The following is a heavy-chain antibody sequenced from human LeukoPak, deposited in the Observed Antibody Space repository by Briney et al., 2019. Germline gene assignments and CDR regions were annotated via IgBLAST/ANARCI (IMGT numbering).Heavy chain of an antibody. CDR1: AGSTSSYY. CDR3: ARDFWSGYYPLDV. D-gene: IGHD3-3*01. J-gene: IGHJ6*04. Sequence: PSETLSLTCTVSAGSTSSYYWTWIRQPPGKGLEWIGYIYYSGSTNYNPSLKSRVTISVDTSKNQFSLKLSSVTAADTAVYYCARDFWSGYYPLDVWGKGTTVTVSS. V-gene: IGHV4-59*12. CDR2: IYYSGST.